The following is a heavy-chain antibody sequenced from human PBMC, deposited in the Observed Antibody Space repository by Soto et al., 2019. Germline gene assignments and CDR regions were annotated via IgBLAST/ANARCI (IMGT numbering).Heavy chain of an antibody. D-gene: IGHD1-1*01. Sequence: QVHLVQSGAEVKKPGASVKVSCKGSGYAFTTYGITWVRQAPGQGLEWMGWISAHNGNTNYAQKLQVRVTVTRDTSTRTAYMALRSLRSDDPAVYYCARGRYGDYWGQGALVTVSS. CDR1: GYAFTTYG. J-gene: IGHJ4*02. CDR3: ARGRYGDY. CDR2: ISAHNGNT. V-gene: IGHV1-18*01.